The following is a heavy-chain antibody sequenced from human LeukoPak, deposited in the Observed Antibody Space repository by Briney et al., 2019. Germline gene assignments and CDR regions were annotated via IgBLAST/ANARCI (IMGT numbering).Heavy chain of an antibody. D-gene: IGHD6-13*01. CDR1: GFTLSSYS. Sequence: GGSLRLSCAASGFTLSSYSMNWVRQARGKGLEWVSSISSSSSYIYYADSVKGRFTISRDNAKNSLYLQMNSLRAEDTAVYYCARDLTPMAAADVSFWGQGTLVTVSS. V-gene: IGHV3-21*01. J-gene: IGHJ4*02. CDR3: ARDLTPMAAADVSF. CDR2: ISSSSSYI.